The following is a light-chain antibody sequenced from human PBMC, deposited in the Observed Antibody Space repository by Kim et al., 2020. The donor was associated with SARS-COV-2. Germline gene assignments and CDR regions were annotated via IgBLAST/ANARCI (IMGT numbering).Light chain of an antibody. CDR1: NSNVGAGYD. CDR3: QSFDNALSGSV. J-gene: IGLJ1*01. CDR2: GHT. V-gene: IGLV1-40*01. Sequence: QRVTISRTGSNSNVGAGYDVHWHQQLPGSGPNLLIYGHTDRPSGVPDRFSGSKSGTSASLAISGLQAEDEADYYCQSFDNALSGSVFGTGTKVTVL.